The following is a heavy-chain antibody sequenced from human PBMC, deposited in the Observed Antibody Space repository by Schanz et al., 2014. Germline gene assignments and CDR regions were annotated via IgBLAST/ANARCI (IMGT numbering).Heavy chain of an antibody. CDR2: ISYDGSNK. CDR3: AKDLLYGAPMPLNHLDY. V-gene: IGHV3-30-3*01. J-gene: IGHJ4*02. CDR1: GFTFSSYA. Sequence: GQLLESGGGLIQPGGSLRLSCAASGFTFSSYAMSWVRQAPGKGLEWVAVISYDGSNKYYADSVKGRFTISRDNSKNALYLQMNTLRAEDTAVYYCAKDLLYGAPMPLNHLDYWGQGTLVTVSS. D-gene: IGHD2-2*01.